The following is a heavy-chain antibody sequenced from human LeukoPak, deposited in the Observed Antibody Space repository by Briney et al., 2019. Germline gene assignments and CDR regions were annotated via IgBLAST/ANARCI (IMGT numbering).Heavy chain of an antibody. V-gene: IGHV3-21*01. CDR3: ARQGGYHFPNAFDI. D-gene: IGHD5-12*01. J-gene: IGHJ3*02. CDR2: ISSGGTYT. Sequence: GGSLRLSCAASGFTFNTYSMNWVRQAPGKGLEWVSSISSGGTYTYYVDSVKGRFTVSRDNAKNSLYLQMNSLRAEDTAVYFCARQGGYHFPNAFDIWGQGTLVTVSS. CDR1: GFTFNTYS.